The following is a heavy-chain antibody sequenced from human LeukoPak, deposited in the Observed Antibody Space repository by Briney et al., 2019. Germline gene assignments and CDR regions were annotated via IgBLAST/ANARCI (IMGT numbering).Heavy chain of an antibody. Sequence: GGSLRLSCAASGFTFSGSAMHWVRQASGKGLEWVGRIRSKANSYATAYAASVKGRFTISRDDSKNTACLQMNSLKTEDTAVYYCTRRGRSSGYYNFDYWGQGTLVTVSS. D-gene: IGHD3-22*01. V-gene: IGHV3-73*01. J-gene: IGHJ4*02. CDR1: GFTFSGSA. CDR3: TRRGRSSGYYNFDY. CDR2: IRSKANSYAT.